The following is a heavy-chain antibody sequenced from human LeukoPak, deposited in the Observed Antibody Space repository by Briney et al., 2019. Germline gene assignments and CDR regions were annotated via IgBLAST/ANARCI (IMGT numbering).Heavy chain of an antibody. Sequence: SETLSLTCAVYGGSFSGYYWSWIRQPPGKGLEWIGEINHSGSTNYNPSLKSRVTISVDTSKNQFSLKFTSVTAADTAVYYCARRGDGETNCGGDCHYYWGQGTLVTVSS. CDR2: INHSGST. J-gene: IGHJ4*02. CDR1: GGSFSGYY. CDR3: ARRGDGETNCGGDCHYY. V-gene: IGHV4-34*01. D-gene: IGHD2-21*02.